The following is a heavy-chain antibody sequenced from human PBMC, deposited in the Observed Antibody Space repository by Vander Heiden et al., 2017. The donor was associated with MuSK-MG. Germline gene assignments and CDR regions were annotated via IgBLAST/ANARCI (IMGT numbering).Heavy chain of an antibody. CDR1: GFSFDTRGVG. V-gene: IGHV2-5*02. J-gene: IGHJ4*02. Sequence: QITLKESGPTLVKPTQTLTLTCTFSGFSFDTRGVGVGWIRQPPGKALEWLALIFWDDDKPYSPSLRSRLTITKDTSKNLVVLTMNNMGPEDTATYYCAHRSIATAGGFGFWGQGIPVTVSS. D-gene: IGHD6-6*01. CDR2: IFWDDDK. CDR3: AHRSIATAGGFGF.